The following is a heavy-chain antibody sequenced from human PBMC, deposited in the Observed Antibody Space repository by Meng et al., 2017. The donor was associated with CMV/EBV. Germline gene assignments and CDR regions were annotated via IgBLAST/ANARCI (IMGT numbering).Heavy chain of an antibody. Sequence: QVQLQESGPGLVKPSQTPSLTCTVSGGSISSGDSYWSSLRQPPGKGLEWIGYIYYSGSTYYNPSLKSRVTISVDTSKNQFSLKLSSVTAADTAVYYCARDNRRGGVDYWGQGTLVPVSS. J-gene: IGHJ4*02. CDR3: ARDNRRGGVDY. D-gene: IGHD3-3*01. V-gene: IGHV4-30-4*08. CDR1: GGSISSGDSY. CDR2: IYYSGST.